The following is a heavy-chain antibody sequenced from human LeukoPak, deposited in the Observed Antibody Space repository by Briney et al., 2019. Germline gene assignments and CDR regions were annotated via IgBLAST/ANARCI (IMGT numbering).Heavy chain of an antibody. D-gene: IGHD3-22*01. CDR1: GFTVSSNY. J-gene: IGHJ5*02. CDR3: ARGFDYYDSSGREGNWFDP. CDR2: IYSGGST. V-gene: IGHV3-66*01. Sequence: GGSLRLSCAASGFTVSSNYMSWVRQAPGKGLDWGSVIYSGGSTYYADSVKGRFTISRDNSKNTLYLQMNSLRAEDTAVYYCARGFDYYDSSGREGNWFDPRGQGTLLTVSS.